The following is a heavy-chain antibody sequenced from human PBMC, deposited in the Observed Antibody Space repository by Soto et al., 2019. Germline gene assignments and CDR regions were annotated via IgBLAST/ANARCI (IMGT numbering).Heavy chain of an antibody. V-gene: IGHV4-31*03. Sequence: SETLSLTCTVSGGSISSGGNYWSWIRQHPGKGLEWIGYIYYSGSTYYNPSLKSRVTMSGDTSKNQFSLKGNSVTAADTAVYYCARHHYSSWSRALHWGQGTLVTVSS. J-gene: IGHJ4*02. CDR1: GGSISSGGNY. CDR3: ARHHYSSWSRALH. D-gene: IGHD6-13*01. CDR2: IYYSGST.